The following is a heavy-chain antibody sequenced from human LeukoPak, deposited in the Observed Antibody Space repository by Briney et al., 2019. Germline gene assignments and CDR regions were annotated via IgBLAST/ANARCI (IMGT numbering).Heavy chain of an antibody. V-gene: IGHV4-34*01. Sequence: SETLSLTCAVYGGSFSGYYWSWIRQPPGKGLEWIGEINHSGSTNYNPSLKSRVTISVDTSKNQFSLKLSSVTAADTAVYYCARGFPHGRYDSSGYYSDWGQGTLVTVSS. D-gene: IGHD3-22*01. CDR2: INHSGST. CDR3: ARGFPHGRYDSSGYYSD. J-gene: IGHJ4*02. CDR1: GGSFSGYY.